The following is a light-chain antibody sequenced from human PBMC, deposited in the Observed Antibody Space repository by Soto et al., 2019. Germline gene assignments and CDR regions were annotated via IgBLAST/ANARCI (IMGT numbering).Light chain of an antibody. CDR3: ASWDDSLNGFMI. V-gene: IGLV1-44*01. Sequence: QPVLTQPPSVSGTPGQRVTISCSGTTSNIGRNTVTWYQHLPGAAPKLLIYSSNQRPSGVPDRFSGSKSGSSASLAISGLQSEDEADYYCASWDDSLNGFMIFGGGTKLTVL. J-gene: IGLJ2*01. CDR1: TSNIGRNT. CDR2: SSN.